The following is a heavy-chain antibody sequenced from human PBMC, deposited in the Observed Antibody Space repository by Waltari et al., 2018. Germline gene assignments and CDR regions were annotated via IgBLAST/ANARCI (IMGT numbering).Heavy chain of an antibody. CDR1: DGAISIFY. CDR2: ISTSGGT. CDR3: ARDTGGWYYDL. Sequence: QVQLLQSGPGLVKPSETLSLTCTVSDGAISIFYWTWIRQPPGKGPEWIGHISTSGGTKYNPSLKSRVSLSVDTSKNQFSLRLTSVTAADTALYYCARDTGGWYYDLWGRGSLVTVSS. V-gene: IGHV4-59*01. D-gene: IGHD3-10*01. J-gene: IGHJ2*01.